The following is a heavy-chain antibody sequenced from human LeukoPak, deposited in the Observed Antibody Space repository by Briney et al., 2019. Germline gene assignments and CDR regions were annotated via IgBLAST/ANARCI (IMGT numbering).Heavy chain of an antibody. D-gene: IGHD6-25*01. J-gene: IGHJ6*03. CDR1: GYSFTSYW. CDR2: ICPGDSDT. CDR3: ARRSAALGYYYYYYMDV. V-gene: IGHV5-51*01. Sequence: GESLKISCKGSGYSFTSYWIGWVRQMPGKGLEWMGIICPGDSDTRYSPSFQGHVTISADKSISTAYLQWSSLKASDTAMYYCARRSAALGYYYYYYMDVWGKGTTVTVSS.